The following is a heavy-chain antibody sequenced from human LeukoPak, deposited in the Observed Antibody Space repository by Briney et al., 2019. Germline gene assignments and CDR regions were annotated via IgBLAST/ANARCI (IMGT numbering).Heavy chain of an antibody. CDR2: IHSSGTIK. Sequence: SGGSLRLSCAVSGFPFSIYEMNWVRQAPGKGLEWVSNIHSSGTIKYYADSVKGRFSISRDNAKSSLYLQMNSLRVEDTAVYYCALLAVASDCDYWGQGALVTVSS. CDR1: GFPFSIYE. J-gene: IGHJ4*02. D-gene: IGHD6-19*01. CDR3: ALLAVASDCDY. V-gene: IGHV3-48*03.